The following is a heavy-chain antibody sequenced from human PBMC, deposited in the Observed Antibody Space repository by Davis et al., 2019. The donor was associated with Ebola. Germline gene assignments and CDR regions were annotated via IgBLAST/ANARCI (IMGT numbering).Heavy chain of an antibody. V-gene: IGHV1-69*13. CDR2: IIPIFGTA. D-gene: IGHD5-18*01. Sequence: SVKVSCKASGGTFSSYAISWVRQAPGQGLEWMGGIIPIFGTANYAQKFQGRVTITADESTSTAYMELSSLRSEDTAVYYCAAAPGYRREFDYWGQGTLVTVSS. CDR1: GGTFSSYA. J-gene: IGHJ4*02. CDR3: AAAPGYRREFDY.